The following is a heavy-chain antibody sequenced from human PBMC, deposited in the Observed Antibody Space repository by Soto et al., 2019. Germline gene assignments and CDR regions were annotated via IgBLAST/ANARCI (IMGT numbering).Heavy chain of an antibody. D-gene: IGHD2-15*01. CDR1: GGTFSSYA. Sequence: SVKVSCKASGGTFSSYAISWVLQAPGQGLEWMGGIIPIFGTANYAQKFQGRVTITADESTSTAYMELSSLRSEDTAVYYCAREGCSGGSCFTLIPASWFDPWGQGTRVTVSS. V-gene: IGHV1-69*13. J-gene: IGHJ5*02. CDR3: AREGCSGGSCFTLIPASWFDP. CDR2: IIPIFGTA.